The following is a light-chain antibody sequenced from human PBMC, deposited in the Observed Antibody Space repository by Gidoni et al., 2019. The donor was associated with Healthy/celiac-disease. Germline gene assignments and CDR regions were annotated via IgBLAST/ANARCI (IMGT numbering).Light chain of an antibody. J-gene: IGLJ1*01. V-gene: IGLV2-14*03. Sequence: QSALTQPASVSGSPGQSTTISCTGTSSDVGGYNYVSWYQQHPGKAPKLMIYDVSNRPSGVSNRCSGSKSGNTASLTISGLQAEDEADYYCSSYTSSSTLNYVFGTGTKVTVL. CDR2: DVS. CDR3: SSYTSSSTLNYV. CDR1: SSDVGGYNY.